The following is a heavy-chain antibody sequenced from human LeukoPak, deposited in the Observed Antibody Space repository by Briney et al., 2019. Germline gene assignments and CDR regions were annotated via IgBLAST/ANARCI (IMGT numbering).Heavy chain of an antibody. CDR3: ARIAAAGTEDYGMDV. D-gene: IGHD6-13*01. CDR2: ISSSSNYI. CDR1: GFTFSIYS. Sequence: GGSLRLSCAASGFTFSIYSMTWVRQAPGKGLEWVSSISSSSNYIYYAGSLKGRSTISRDNAENSLYLQMNSLRAEDTAVYYCARIAAAGTEDYGMDVWGAGTTVTVSS. V-gene: IGHV3-21*01. J-gene: IGHJ6*04.